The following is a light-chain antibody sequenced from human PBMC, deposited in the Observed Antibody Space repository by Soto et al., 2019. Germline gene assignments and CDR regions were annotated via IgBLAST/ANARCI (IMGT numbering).Light chain of an antibody. CDR1: HSVSRTY. Sequence: EIVLTQSPGTLSLSPGERATLSCRASHSVSRTYLAWYQQKPGQAPRLLIYGASDRATGTPDRFSGSGSGTDFTLTISSLQPDDFATYYCQQYNSYSYTFGQGTRLENK. J-gene: IGKJ5*01. CDR3: QQYNSYSYT. CDR2: GAS. V-gene: IGKV3-20*01.